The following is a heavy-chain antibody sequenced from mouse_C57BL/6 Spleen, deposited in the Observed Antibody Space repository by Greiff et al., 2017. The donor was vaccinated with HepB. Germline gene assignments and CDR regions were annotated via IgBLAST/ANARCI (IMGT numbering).Heavy chain of an antibody. CDR1: GFTFSSYT. CDR3: ARRELVLYYFDY. D-gene: IGHD4-1*01. Sequence: EVMLVESGGGLVKPGGSLKLSCAASGFTFSSYTMSWVRQTPEKRLEWVATISGGGGNTYYPDSVKGRFTISRDNAKNTLYLQMSSLRSEDTALYYCARRELVLYYFDYWVQGTTLTVSS. CDR2: ISGGGGNT. J-gene: IGHJ2*01. V-gene: IGHV5-9*01.